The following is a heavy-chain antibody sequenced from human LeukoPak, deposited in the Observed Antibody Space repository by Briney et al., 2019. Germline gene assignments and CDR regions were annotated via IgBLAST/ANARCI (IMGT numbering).Heavy chain of an antibody. D-gene: IGHD2-15*01. J-gene: IGHJ4*02. V-gene: IGHV4-61*01. Sequence: SETLSLTCTVSGGSVSSGSNYWSWIRQPPGKGLEWIGYIYYSGSTNYNPSLKSRVTISVDTSKNQFSLKLGSVTAADTAVYYCARGTHCSGGSCYHFDYWGQGTLVTVSS. CDR2: IYYSGST. CDR3: ARGTHCSGGSCYHFDY. CDR1: GGSVSSGSNY.